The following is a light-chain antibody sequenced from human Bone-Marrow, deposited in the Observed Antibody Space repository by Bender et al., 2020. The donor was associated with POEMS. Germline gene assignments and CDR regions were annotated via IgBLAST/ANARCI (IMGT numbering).Light chain of an antibody. J-gene: IGLJ3*02. Sequence: QSVLTQPPSVSGAPGQRVTISCTGSSSNTGSGYDINWYQHLPGTAPKLLIYGYNNRPSGVPDRFSGSKSGTSASLAITGLQAEDEGDYYCAAWDDSLSGWVFGRGTKLTVL. CDR3: AAWDDSLSGWV. CDR1: SSNTGSGYD. CDR2: GYN. V-gene: IGLV1-40*01.